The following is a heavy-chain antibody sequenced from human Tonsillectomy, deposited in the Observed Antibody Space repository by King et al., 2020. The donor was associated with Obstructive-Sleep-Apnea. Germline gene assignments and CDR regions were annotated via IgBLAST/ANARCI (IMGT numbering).Heavy chain of an antibody. CDR2: ISYDGSNK. J-gene: IGHJ4*02. Sequence: VQLVESGGGVVQPGRSLRLSCAASGFTFSSYAMHWVRQAPGKGLEWVAVISYDGSNKYYADSVKGRFTISRDNSKTTLYLQMNSLRAEDTAVYYGATPRDGYRNWFDTQLDYWGQGTLVTVSS. D-gene: IGHD5-24*01. CDR3: ATPRDGYRNWFDTQLDY. CDR1: GFTFSSYA. V-gene: IGHV3-30*04.